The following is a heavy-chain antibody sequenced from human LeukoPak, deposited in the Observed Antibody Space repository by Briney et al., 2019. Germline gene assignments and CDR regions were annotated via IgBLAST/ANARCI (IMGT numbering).Heavy chain of an antibody. D-gene: IGHD3-10*01. CDR2: ISGSGGST. CDR1: GITFSSYA. V-gene: IGHV3-23*01. Sequence: GGSLRLSCAASGITFSSYAMTWVRPAPGKELEWVSTISGSGGSTNYADSVKGRFTISRDNSKNTLYLQMNSLRAEDTAVYYCARDRVRGQVPLDYWGQGTLVTVSS. CDR3: ARDRVRGQVPLDY. J-gene: IGHJ4*02.